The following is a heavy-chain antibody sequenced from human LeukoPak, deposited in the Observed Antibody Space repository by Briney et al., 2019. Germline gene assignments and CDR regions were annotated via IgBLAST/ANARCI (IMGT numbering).Heavy chain of an antibody. J-gene: IGHJ4*02. CDR3: ARDPDY. CDR1: GGSISSGSYY. Sequence: SETLSPTCTVSGGSISSGSYYWSWIRQPAGKGLEWIGRIYTSGSTNYNPSLKSRVTISVDTSKNQFSLKLSSVTAADTAVYYCARDPDYWGQGTLVTVSS. V-gene: IGHV4-61*02. CDR2: IYTSGST.